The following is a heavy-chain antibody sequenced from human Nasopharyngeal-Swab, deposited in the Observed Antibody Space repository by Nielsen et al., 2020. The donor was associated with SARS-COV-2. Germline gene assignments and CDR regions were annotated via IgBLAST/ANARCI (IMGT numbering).Heavy chain of an antibody. V-gene: IGHV3-74*01. CDR2: INSDGRTT. D-gene: IGHD1-26*01. CDR3: VRGAGGNYYGVDY. J-gene: IGHJ4*02. Sequence: GESLKISCAASGFTFSSYWMHWVRQAPGKGLLWVSRINSDGRTTSYADSVKGRFTISRDNAKNTLYLQMNSLRAEDTAVYYCVRGAGGNYYGVDYWGQGTLVTVSP. CDR1: GFTFSSYW.